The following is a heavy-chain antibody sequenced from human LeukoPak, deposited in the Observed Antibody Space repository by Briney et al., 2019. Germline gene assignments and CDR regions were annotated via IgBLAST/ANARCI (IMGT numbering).Heavy chain of an antibody. J-gene: IGHJ4*02. CDR1: GFTFSSYA. CDR2: ISGSGGST. V-gene: IGHV3-23*01. D-gene: IGHD3-3*01. CDR3: ASSRIYDFWSGPHY. Sequence: PGGSLRLSRAASGFTFSSYAMSWVRQAPGKGLEWVSAISGSGGSTYYADSVKGRFTISRDNSKNTLYLQMNSLRAEDTAVYYCASSRIYDFWSGPHYWGQGTLVTVSS.